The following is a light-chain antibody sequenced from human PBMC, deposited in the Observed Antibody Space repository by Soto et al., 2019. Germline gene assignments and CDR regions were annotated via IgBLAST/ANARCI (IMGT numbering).Light chain of an antibody. V-gene: IGKV1-27*01. J-gene: IGKJ3*01. CDR3: QKYSSVSL. CDR1: QGISNY. Sequence: DIQMTQSPSSLSASVGDRVTITCRASQGISNYIAWYQQKPGKAPKLLIYAASTLQSGVPSRFSGSGSGTDFTLTINSLQPEYVATYSCQKYSSVSLFGPGTKVDIK. CDR2: AAS.